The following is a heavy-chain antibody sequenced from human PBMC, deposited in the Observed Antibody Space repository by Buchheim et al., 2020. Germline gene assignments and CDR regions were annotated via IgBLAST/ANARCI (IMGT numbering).Heavy chain of an antibody. CDR3: ARRSRITIFGVVITPPDYYYGMDV. V-gene: IGHV1-2*06. CDR1: GYTFTGYY. Sequence: QVQLVQSGAEVKKPGASVKVSCKASGYTFTGYYMHWVRQAPGHGLEWMGRINPNSGGTNYAQKFQGRVTMTRDTSISTAYMELSRLRSDDTAVYYCARRSRITIFGVVITPPDYYYGMDVWGQGTT. D-gene: IGHD3-3*01. CDR2: INPNSGGT. J-gene: IGHJ6*02.